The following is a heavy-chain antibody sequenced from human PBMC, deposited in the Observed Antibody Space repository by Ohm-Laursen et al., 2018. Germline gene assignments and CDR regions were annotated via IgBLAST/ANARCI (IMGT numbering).Heavy chain of an antibody. J-gene: IGHJ4*02. V-gene: IGHV4-4*07. CDR3: AVSEVRYSFTYLADF. CDR1: GGSISSYY. CDR2: IYTSGST. Sequence: PGTLSLTCTVSGGSISSYYWSWIRQPAGKGLEWIGRIYTSGSTNYNPSLKSRVTMSVDTSKNQFSLKLSSVTAADTAVYYCAVSEVRYSFTYLADFWGQGTLVTVPS. D-gene: IGHD3-9*01.